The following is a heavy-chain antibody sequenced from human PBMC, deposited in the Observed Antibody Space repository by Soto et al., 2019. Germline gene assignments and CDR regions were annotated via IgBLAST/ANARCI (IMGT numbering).Heavy chain of an antibody. CDR1: GGTFSSYA. D-gene: IGHD6-19*01. J-gene: IGHJ6*02. CDR2: IIPIFGTA. CDR3: ARAQKLVAGPYYYYYGMDV. Sequence: GASVKVSCKASGGTFSSYAISWVRQAPGQGLEWMGGIIPIFGTANYAQKFQGRVTITADESTSTAYMELSSLRSEDTAVYYCARAQKLVAGPYYYYYGMDVWGQGTTVTVSS. V-gene: IGHV1-69*13.